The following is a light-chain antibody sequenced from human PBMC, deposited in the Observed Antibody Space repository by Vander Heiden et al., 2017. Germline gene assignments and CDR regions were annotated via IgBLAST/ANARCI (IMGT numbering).Light chain of an antibody. CDR2: DNN. V-gene: IGLV1-51*01. Sequence: QAVLTQPPSVSAAPGQKVTISCSGSSSNIGNNYVSWYQQLPGTAPKLLIYDNNKRPSGIPDRFSGSKSGTSATLGITCLQTGDEADYYCGTWDSSLSAVFGGGTKLTVL. CDR3: GTWDSSLSAV. CDR1: SSNIGNNY. J-gene: IGLJ2*01.